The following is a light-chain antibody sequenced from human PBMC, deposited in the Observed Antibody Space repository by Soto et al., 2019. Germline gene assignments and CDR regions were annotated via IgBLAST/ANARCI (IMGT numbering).Light chain of an antibody. CDR3: QQYGSSGT. CDR2: GAS. CDR1: QSVGTS. Sequence: DIVSTQSPATLSLSPGDRATLSCRASQSVGTSLAWYKQQPGQAPRLLIYGASNRATGIPDRFSGSGSGTDFTLTISRLEPEDFAVYYCQQYGSSGTFGQGTKVDIK. V-gene: IGKV3-20*01. J-gene: IGKJ1*01.